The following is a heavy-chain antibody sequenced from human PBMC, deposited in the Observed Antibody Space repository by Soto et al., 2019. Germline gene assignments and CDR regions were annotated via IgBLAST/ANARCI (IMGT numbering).Heavy chain of an antibody. CDR3: ARSMGYCSGGSCYSYAFDI. CDR1: GYTFTGYY. CDR2: INPNSGGT. V-gene: IGHV1-2*04. Sequence: ASVKVSCKASGYTFTGYYMHWVRQAPGQGLEWMGWINPNSGGTNYAQKFQGWVTMTRDTSISTAYMELSRLRSDDTAVCYCARSMGYCSGGSCYSYAFDIWGQGTMVTVSS. J-gene: IGHJ3*02. D-gene: IGHD2-15*01.